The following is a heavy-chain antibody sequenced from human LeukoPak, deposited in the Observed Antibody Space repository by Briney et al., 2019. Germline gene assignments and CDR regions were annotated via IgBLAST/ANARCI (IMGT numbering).Heavy chain of an antibody. CDR2: IIPIFGTA. J-gene: IGHJ4*02. CDR3: ASSSERYHSSSWSWSVFDY. CDR1: GGTFSSYA. D-gene: IGHD6-13*01. Sequence: GASVKVSCKASGGTFSSYAISWVRQAPGQGLEWMGGIIPIFGTANYAQKFQGRVTITTDESTSTAYMELSSLRSEDTAVYYCASSSERYHSSSWSWSVFDYWGQGTLVTVSS. V-gene: IGHV1-69*05.